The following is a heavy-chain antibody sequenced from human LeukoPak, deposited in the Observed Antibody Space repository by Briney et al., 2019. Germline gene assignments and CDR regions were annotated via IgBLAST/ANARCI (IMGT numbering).Heavy chain of an antibody. CDR2: IYPGDSDT. CDR3: ARQYLTSSSFDY. J-gene: IGHJ4*02. V-gene: IGHV5-51*01. D-gene: IGHD6-6*01. Sequence: GESLKISCKASGYSFTNSWIGWVRQMPGKGLEWMGIIYPGDSDTRYSPSFQGQVTISADKSISTAYLQWSSLKASDTAMYYCARQYLTSSSFDYWGQGTLVTVSS. CDR1: GYSFTNSW.